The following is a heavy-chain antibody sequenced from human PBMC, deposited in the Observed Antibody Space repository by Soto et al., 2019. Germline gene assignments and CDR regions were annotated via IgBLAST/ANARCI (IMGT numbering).Heavy chain of an antibody. CDR1: GGSITSGGYY. J-gene: IGHJ6*02. CDR3: AREVALYCSGGSCYPGGGYYGMDV. V-gene: IGHV4-31*03. D-gene: IGHD2-15*01. Sequence: SETLSLTCTVSGGSITSGGYYWSWIRQHPGKGLEWIGYIYYSGFTYYNPSLKSRVTISVDTSKSQFSLKLSSVTAADTAVYYCAREVALYCSGGSCYPGGGYYGMDVWGQGTTVTVSS. CDR2: IYYSGFT.